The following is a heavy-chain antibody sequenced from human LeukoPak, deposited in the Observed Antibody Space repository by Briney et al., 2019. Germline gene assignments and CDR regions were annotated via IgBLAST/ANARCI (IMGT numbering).Heavy chain of an antibody. D-gene: IGHD1-26*01. Sequence: GGSLRLSCAASGFTFSSYWMNWARQAPGKGLEWVSHITASGTAMFYADSVKGRFTISRDNAKNSLYLQMNSLRDEDTAVYYCASSGSYRFDYWGQGTLVTASS. CDR3: ASSGSYRFDY. V-gene: IGHV3-48*02. J-gene: IGHJ4*02. CDR2: ITASGTAM. CDR1: GFTFSSYW.